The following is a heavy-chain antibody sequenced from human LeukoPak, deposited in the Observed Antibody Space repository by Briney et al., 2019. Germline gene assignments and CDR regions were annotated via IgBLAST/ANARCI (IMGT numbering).Heavy chain of an antibody. D-gene: IGHD2-2*01. CDR1: GYTFTGYY. Sequence: ASLKVSCKASGYTFTGYYMHWVRQAPGQGLEWMGWINPNSCGTNYAQKFQGRVTMTRDTSISTAYMELSRLRSDDTAVYYCARVGGVVPAAPNFDYWGQGTLVTVSS. J-gene: IGHJ4*02. V-gene: IGHV1-2*02. CDR2: INPNSCGT. CDR3: ARVGGVVPAAPNFDY.